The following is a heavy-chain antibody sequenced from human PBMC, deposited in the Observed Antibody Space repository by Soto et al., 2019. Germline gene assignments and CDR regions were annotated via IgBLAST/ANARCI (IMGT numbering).Heavy chain of an antibody. J-gene: IGHJ3*02. CDR2: ISWNSGSI. D-gene: IGHD3-10*01. Sequence: GGSLRLSCAASGFSFADYAMHWVRQAPGKGLEWVSGISWNSGSIGYADSVKGRFTISRDNAKNSLYLQMNSLRAEDTAFYYCAKDIYTSGPEIAFDIWGQGTMVTVSS. CDR1: GFSFADYA. V-gene: IGHV3-9*01. CDR3: AKDIYTSGPEIAFDI.